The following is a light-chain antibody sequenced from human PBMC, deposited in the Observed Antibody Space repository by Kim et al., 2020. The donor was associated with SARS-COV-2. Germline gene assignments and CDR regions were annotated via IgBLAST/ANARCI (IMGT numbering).Light chain of an antibody. CDR3: QQRRTWPLT. CDR1: RGIGDW. V-gene: IGKV3-11*01. Sequence: LSPGDRSTLSGRAGRGIGDWLAWYQQRPGQAPRLLIYDASIRATGIPARFSGSGSGTDFTLTISSLEPEDFAVYYCQQRRTWPLTFGGGTKVDIK. J-gene: IGKJ4*01. CDR2: DAS.